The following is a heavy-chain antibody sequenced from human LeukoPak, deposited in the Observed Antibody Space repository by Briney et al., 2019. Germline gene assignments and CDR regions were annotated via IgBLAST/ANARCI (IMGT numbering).Heavy chain of an antibody. D-gene: IGHD2-15*01. CDR2: INHSGST. CDR3: ARGFPPDIVVVVAGMNAFDI. J-gene: IGHJ3*02. V-gene: IGHV4-34*01. Sequence: PSETLSLTCAVYGGSFSGYYWSWIRQPPGKGLEWIGEINHSGSTNYNPSLKSRVTISVDTSKNQFSLKLSSVTAADTAVYYCARGFPPDIVVVVAGMNAFDIWGQGTMVTVSS. CDR1: GGSFSGYY.